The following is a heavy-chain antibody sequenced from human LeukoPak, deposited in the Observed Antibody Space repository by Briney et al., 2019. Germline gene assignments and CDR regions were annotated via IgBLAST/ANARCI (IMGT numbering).Heavy chain of an antibody. Sequence: GGSLRLSCAASGFTFSSYAIHWVRQGPEKGLEYVSAISSNGGSTYYANSVKGRFTISRDNSKNTLYLQMGSLRAEDMAVYYCARDSKVDGYIDYWGQGTLVTVSS. V-gene: IGHV3-64*01. CDR2: ISSNGGST. CDR1: GFTFSSYA. J-gene: IGHJ4*02. D-gene: IGHD5-24*01. CDR3: ARDSKVDGYIDY.